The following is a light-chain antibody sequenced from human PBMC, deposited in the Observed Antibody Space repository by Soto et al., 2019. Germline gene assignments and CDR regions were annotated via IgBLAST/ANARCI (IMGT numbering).Light chain of an antibody. V-gene: IGLV2-14*01. CDR3: SSYTSSSRYV. CDR1: SSDVGGYNY. J-gene: IGLJ1*01. CDR2: EVS. Sequence: QSAQTQPASVSGSPGQSITISCTGTSSDVGGYNYVSWYQQHPGKAPKLMIYEVSNRPSGVSNRFSGSKSGNTASLTISGLQAEDEADYYCSSYTSSSRYVFGTGTKVTVL.